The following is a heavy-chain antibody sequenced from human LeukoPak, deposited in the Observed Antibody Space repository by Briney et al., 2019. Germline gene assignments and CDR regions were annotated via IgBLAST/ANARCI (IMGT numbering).Heavy chain of an antibody. D-gene: IGHD6-19*01. CDR3: TREVGRTVAPASKY. J-gene: IGHJ4*02. CDR2: IHPDTGVT. V-gene: IGHV1-2*06. CDR1: GYTFTNYY. Sequence: ASVKVSCKSSGYTFTNYYINWVRQAPGQGLEWMGRIHPDTGVTTYAQKFQGRVTMSRDTSITTVYMELNSLRSDDTAMYFCTREVGRTVAPASKYWGQGTLVTVSS.